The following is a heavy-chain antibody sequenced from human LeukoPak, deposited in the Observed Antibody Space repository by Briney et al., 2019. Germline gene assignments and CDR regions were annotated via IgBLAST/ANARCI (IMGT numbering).Heavy chain of an antibody. V-gene: IGHV3-23*01. CDR3: AKVVPAAND. CDR2: ISGSGGST. CDR1: GLSLNNYA. J-gene: IGHJ4*02. D-gene: IGHD2-2*01. Sequence: GGSLRLSCTASGLSLNNYAMSWVRQAPGKGLEWVSAISGSGGSTYYADSVKGRFTISRDNSKNTLYLQMNSLRAEDTAVYYCAKVVPAANDWGQGTLVTVSS.